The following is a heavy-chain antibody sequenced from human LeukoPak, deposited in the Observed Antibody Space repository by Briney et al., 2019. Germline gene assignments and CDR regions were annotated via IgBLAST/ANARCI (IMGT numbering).Heavy chain of an antibody. J-gene: IGHJ4*02. V-gene: IGHV4-59*01. CDR3: GRGLHIWDRYIDY. Sequence: PSETLSLTCTVSGASISSYYWTWIRQPPGKGLEWIGYIHYSGSTNYSPYLESRVTMSADTSKNQLSLKLSSVTAADTAAYYCGRGLHIWDRYIDYWGQGTLVSVSS. D-gene: IGHD2-21*01. CDR2: IHYSGST. CDR1: GASISSYY.